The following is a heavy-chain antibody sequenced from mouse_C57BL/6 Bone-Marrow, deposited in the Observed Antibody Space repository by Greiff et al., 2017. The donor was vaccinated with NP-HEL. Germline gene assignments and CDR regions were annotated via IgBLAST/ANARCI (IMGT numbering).Heavy chain of an antibody. J-gene: IGHJ4*01. CDR3: AREGLLRPFYAMDY. CDR1: GFTFSSYA. CDR2: ISDGGSYT. V-gene: IGHV5-4*01. D-gene: IGHD1-2*01. Sequence: EVQRVESGGGLVKPGGSLKLSCAASGFTFSSYAMSWIRQTPEKRLEWVATISDGGSYTYYPDNVKGRFTISRDNAKNNLYLQMSHLKSEDTAMYYCAREGLLRPFYAMDYWGQGTSVTVSS.